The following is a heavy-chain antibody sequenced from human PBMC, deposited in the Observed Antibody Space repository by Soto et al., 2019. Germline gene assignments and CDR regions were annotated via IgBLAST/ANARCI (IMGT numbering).Heavy chain of an antibody. CDR3: AKGLSGSPTTRGMGV. V-gene: IGHV3-23*01. CDR1: GFTFSSYA. J-gene: IGHJ6*02. Sequence: EAQLLESGGGFVQPGGSLRLSCAASGFTFSSYAMSWARQAPGKGLEWVSGISGSGGSTYYADSVKGRFTISRDNSTNTLYRQMNSLRDEDTAVYYCAKGLSGSPTTRGMGVWGQGTTVIVSS. CDR2: ISGSGGST. D-gene: IGHD1-26*01.